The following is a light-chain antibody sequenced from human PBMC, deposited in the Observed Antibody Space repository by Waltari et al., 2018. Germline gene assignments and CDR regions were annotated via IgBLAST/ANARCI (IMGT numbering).Light chain of an antibody. J-gene: IGKJ5*01. V-gene: IGKV3-20*01. CDR3: QHYGTSLIT. Sequence: EIVLTQSPGTLSLSPGERATLSCRASQRVTGGYLAWYSQKPGQTPRLLIYGASTRATGIPDRFSGSGSGTDFTLTISRLEPEDFAVFYCQHYGTSLITFGQGTRLEIK. CDR1: QRVTGGY. CDR2: GAS.